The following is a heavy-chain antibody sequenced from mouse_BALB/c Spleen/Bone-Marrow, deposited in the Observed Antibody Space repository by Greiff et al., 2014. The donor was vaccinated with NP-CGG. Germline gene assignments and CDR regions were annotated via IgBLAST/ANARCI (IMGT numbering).Heavy chain of an antibody. V-gene: IGHV5-6*01. J-gene: IGHJ1*01. D-gene: IGHD2-3*01. Sequence: EVQVVESGGDLVKPGGSLKLSCAASGFTFSSYGMSWVRQTPDKRLGWVATISTGGSQTYYTDSVKGRFTISRDNAKNTLYLQMSSLKSEDSAIYYCARRGYDNSYWYFGVWGAGTTVTVSS. CDR1: GFTFSSYG. CDR3: ARRGYDNSYWYFGV. CDR2: ISTGGSQT.